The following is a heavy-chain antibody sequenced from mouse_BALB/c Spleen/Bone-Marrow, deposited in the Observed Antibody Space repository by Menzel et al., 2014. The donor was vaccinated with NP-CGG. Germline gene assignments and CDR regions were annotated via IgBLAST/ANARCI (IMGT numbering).Heavy chain of an antibody. V-gene: IGHV4-1*02. CDR2: INPDSSTI. D-gene: IGHD1-1*01. CDR1: GFDFSSYW. J-gene: IGHJ1*01. Sequence: EVKLVESGGGLVHPGGSLKLSCAASGFDFSSYWMSWVRRAPGKGLEWIGEINPDSSTINYTPSLKDKFIISRDNAKNTLYLQMSKVRPEDTALYYCARLNYYGNLFVWGAGTTVTVSS. CDR3: ARLNYYGNLFV.